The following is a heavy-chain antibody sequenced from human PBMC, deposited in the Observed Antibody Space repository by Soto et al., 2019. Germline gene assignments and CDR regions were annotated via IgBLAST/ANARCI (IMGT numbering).Heavy chain of an antibody. CDR1: GYTFTSYG. CDR2: ISAYNGNT. D-gene: IGHD5-12*01. Sequence: ASVKVSCKASGYTFTSYGISWVRQAPGQGLEWMGWISAYNGNTNYAQKLQGRVTMTTDTSTSTAYMELRSLRSDDTAVYYCARVGWMATIEKTYYYYYYGMDVWGQGTTVTVSS. V-gene: IGHV1-18*01. CDR3: ARVGWMATIEKTYYYYYYGMDV. J-gene: IGHJ6*02.